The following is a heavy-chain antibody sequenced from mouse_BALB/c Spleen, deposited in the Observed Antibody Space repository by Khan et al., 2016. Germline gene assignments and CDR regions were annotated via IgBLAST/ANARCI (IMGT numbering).Heavy chain of an antibody. D-gene: IGHD2-10*02. CDR2: INSNGGST. CDR3: ARVEYGFDY. CDR1: GFTFSSYG. J-gene: IGHJ2*01. Sequence: EVKLEESGGGLVQPGGSLKLSCAASGFTFSSYGMSWVRQTPDKRLELVATINSNGGSTYYPDSVKGRFTISRDNAKNTLYLQMSSLKSEDTAMYYCARVEYGFDYWGQGTTLTVSS. V-gene: IGHV5-6-3*01.